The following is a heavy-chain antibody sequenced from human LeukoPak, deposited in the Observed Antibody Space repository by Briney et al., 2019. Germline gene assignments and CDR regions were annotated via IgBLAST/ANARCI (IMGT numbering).Heavy chain of an antibody. Sequence: GGSLRLSCAASGFTFSSSSMSWVRQATGKGLEWVSYISSSSSTLYYADSVKGRFTISRDNAKNSLYLQMNSLRAEDTAVYYCARARSGYYWDYWGQGTLVTVSS. CDR3: ARARSGYYWDY. J-gene: IGHJ4*02. V-gene: IGHV3-48*01. D-gene: IGHD3-22*01. CDR2: ISSSSSTL. CDR1: GFTFSSSS.